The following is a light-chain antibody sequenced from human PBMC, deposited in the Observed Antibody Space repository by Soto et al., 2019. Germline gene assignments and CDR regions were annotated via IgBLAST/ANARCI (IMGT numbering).Light chain of an antibody. CDR2: GAS. V-gene: IGKV3-20*01. Sequence: EVVLTQSPGTLSVSPGKRATLSCRASQSVSSSYLAWYQPKPGKAPRRLIYGASSRATGIPDRFSGSGSGTDFTLTISRLEPEDFAVYYCQQYGSSPLTFGGGTKVDIK. CDR1: QSVSSSY. CDR3: QQYGSSPLT. J-gene: IGKJ4*01.